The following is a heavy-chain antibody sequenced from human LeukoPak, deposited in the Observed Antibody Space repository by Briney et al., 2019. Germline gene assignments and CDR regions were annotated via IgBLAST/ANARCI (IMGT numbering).Heavy chain of an antibody. CDR2: IYYSGST. Sequence: PSETRSLTCTVSGGSISSYYWSWIRQPPGKGLEWIGYIYYSGSTNYNPSLKSRVTISVDTSKNQFSLKLSSVTAADTAVYYCARAPGDDYVWGSYPTLWGQGTLVTVSS. V-gene: IGHV4-59*01. J-gene: IGHJ4*02. D-gene: IGHD3-16*02. CDR3: ARAPGDDYVWGSYPTL. CDR1: GGSISSYY.